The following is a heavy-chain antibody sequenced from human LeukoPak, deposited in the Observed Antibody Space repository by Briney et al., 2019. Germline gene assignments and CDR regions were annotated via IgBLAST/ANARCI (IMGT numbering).Heavy chain of an antibody. J-gene: IGHJ2*01. CDR2: INPSGGST. CDR3: ARDRGLATVDWYFDL. Sequence: ASVKVSCKASGYTFTGYYMHWVRQAPGQGLEWMGWINPSGGSTSYAQKFQGRVTMTRDMSTSTVYMELSSLRSEDTAVYYCARDRGLATVDWYFDLWGRGTLVTVSS. CDR1: GYTFTGYY. V-gene: IGHV1-46*01. D-gene: IGHD5-12*01.